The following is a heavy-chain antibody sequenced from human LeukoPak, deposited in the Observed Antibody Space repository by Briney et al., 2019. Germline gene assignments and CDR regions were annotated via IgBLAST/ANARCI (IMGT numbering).Heavy chain of an antibody. CDR1: GGSISSGGYS. V-gene: IGHV4-30-2*01. CDR3: ARAVAYGDQNWLDP. D-gene: IGHD4-17*01. J-gene: IGHJ5*02. CDR2: IYHSGST. Sequence: SETLSLTCAVSGGSISSGGYSWSWIRQPPGKGLEWIGYIYHSGSTYYNPSLKSRVTISVDRSKNQFSLKLSSVTAADTAVYYCARAVAYGDQNWLDPWGQGTLVTVSS.